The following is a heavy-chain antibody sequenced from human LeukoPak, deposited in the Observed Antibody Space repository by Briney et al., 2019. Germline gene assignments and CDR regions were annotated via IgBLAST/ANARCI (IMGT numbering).Heavy chain of an antibody. CDR1: GYTFTSYG. V-gene: IGHV1-18*01. CDR3: ARRKEQQLADY. CDR2: ISAYNGNT. Sequence: ASVNVSCKASGYTFTSYGISWVRHAPGQGLEWMGWISAYNGNTNYAQKLQGRVTMTTDTSTSTAYMELRSLRSDDTAVYYCARRKEQQLADYWGQGTLVTVSS. J-gene: IGHJ4*02. D-gene: IGHD6-13*01.